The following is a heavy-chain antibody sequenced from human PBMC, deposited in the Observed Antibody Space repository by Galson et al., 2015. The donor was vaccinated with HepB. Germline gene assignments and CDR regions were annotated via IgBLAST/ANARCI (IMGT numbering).Heavy chain of an antibody. CDR1: GGSISSSF. CDR3: ASQTYYYSGMDV. J-gene: IGHJ6*02. CDR2: IYYSGST. Sequence: SETLSLTCTVSGGSISSSFWSWIRQPPGKGLEWIGYIYYSGSTSYNPSLKSRVTISVDTSKNQFSLNLSSVTAADTAVYYCASQTYYYSGMDVWDPGTTVTVSS. V-gene: IGHV4-59*01.